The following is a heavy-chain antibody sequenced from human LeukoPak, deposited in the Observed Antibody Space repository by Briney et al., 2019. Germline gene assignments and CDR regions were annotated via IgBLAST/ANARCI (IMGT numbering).Heavy chain of an antibody. CDR2: INAGNGNT. CDR1: GYTFTSYA. D-gene: IGHD4-17*01. V-gene: IGHV1-3*01. Sequence: GASVKVSCKASGYTFTSYAMHWVRHAPGQTLEWMGWINAGNGNTKYSQKFQGRVTITRDTSASTAYMELSSLRSEDTAVYYCARDQGEYGDYVTFWDYWGQGTLVTVSS. J-gene: IGHJ4*02. CDR3: ARDQGEYGDYVTFWDY.